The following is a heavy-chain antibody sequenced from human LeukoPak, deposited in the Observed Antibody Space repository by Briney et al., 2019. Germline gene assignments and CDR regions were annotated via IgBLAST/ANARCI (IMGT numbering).Heavy chain of an antibody. J-gene: IGHJ3*02. CDR1: GGTFSSYA. CDR3: ARRFIAVAGDAFDI. Sequence: VASVKVSCKASGGTFSSYAISWVRQAPGQGLEWMGRIIPILGIANYAQKFQGRVTITADKSTSTAYMELSSLRSEDTAVYYCARRFIAVAGDAFDIWGQGTMVTVSS. D-gene: IGHD6-19*01. CDR2: IIPILGIA. V-gene: IGHV1-69*04.